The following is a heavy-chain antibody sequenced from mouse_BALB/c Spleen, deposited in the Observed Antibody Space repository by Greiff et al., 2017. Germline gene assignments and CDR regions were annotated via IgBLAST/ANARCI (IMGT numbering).Heavy chain of an antibody. CDR1: GFSLSTYGIG. CDR2: IWWNDNK. V-gene: IGHV8-11*01. Sequence: KESGPGILQPSQTLSLTCSFSGFSLSTYGIGVGWIRQPSGKGLEWLAHIWWNDNKYYNTALKSRLTISKDTSNNQVFLKIASVDTADTATYYCARIEGDYDYFAYWGQGTLVTVSA. D-gene: IGHD2-4*01. J-gene: IGHJ3*01. CDR3: ARIEGDYDYFAY.